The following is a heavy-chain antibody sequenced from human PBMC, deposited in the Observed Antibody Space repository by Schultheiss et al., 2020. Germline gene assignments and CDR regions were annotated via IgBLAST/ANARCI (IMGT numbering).Heavy chain of an antibody. D-gene: IGHD2-15*01. CDR3: ARGDCSGGSCYSGDVIPYYYYGMDV. J-gene: IGHJ6*02. CDR1: GFTFSSYG. CDR2: ISSSSSYI. V-gene: IGHV3-21*01. Sequence: GGSLRLSCAASGFTFSSYGMHWVRQAPGKGLEWVSSISSSSSYIYYADSVKGRFTISRDNAKNSLYLQMNSLRAEDTAVYYCARGDCSGGSCYSGDVIPYYYYGMDVWGQGTTVTVSS.